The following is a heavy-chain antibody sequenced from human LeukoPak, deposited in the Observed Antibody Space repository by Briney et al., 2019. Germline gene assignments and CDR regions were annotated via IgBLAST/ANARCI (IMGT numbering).Heavy chain of an antibody. CDR2: INPSGGST. J-gene: IGHJ3*02. D-gene: IGHD2-21*02. V-gene: IGHV1-46*01. CDR1: GYTLTELS. Sequence: GASVKVSCKVSGYTLTELSMHWVRQAPGQGLEWMGIINPSGGSTSYAQKFQGRVTMTRDTSTSTVYMELSSLRSEDTAVYYCARAPGMVVVTELGAFDIWGQGTMVTVSS. CDR3: ARAPGMVVVTELGAFDI.